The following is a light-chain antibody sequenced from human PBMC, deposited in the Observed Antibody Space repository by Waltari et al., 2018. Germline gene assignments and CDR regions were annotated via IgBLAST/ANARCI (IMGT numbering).Light chain of an antibody. J-gene: IGKJ1*01. CDR2: GAS. V-gene: IGKV1-5*03. CDR1: QSISNW. Sequence: DIQMTQSPSTLSASVGDRVPMTCRASQSISNWLAWYQQKPGKAPKFLIYGASSLETGVPSRFSGSGSGTEFTLTISSLQPDDFATYYCQQYNGSPLTFGQGTKVEIK. CDR3: QQYNGSPLT.